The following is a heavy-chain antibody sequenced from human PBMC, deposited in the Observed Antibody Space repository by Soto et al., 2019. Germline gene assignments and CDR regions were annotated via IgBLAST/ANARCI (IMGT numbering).Heavy chain of an antibody. Sequence: GESLRLSCKGSGYRFTTSWIAWVRQMPGKGLEWMGIIHPADSDTTYSPSFQGQVTISADMSISTAYLRWRSLKASDTAIYYCARGISGRSAADYFDPWGQGTRVTVSS. J-gene: IGHJ5*02. CDR3: ARGISGRSAADYFDP. CDR1: GYRFTTSW. CDR2: IHPADSDT. D-gene: IGHD6-25*01. V-gene: IGHV5-51*01.